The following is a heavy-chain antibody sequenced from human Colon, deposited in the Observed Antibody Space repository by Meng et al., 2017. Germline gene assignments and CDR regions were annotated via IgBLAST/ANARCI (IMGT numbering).Heavy chain of an antibody. CDR2: VTYDGTKQ. J-gene: IGHJ5*01. Sequence: VTLVQSGGGVVQPGTSLRLSCSASGFNFRELGLHWVRQAPGKGLEWDAAVTYDGTKQYYADSVKGRFIISRDNSDNTLYLQMGSLKPDDTAIYYCAKEWSSSYAYYDAWGQGTLVTVSS. D-gene: IGHD2-21*01. CDR3: AKEWSSSYAYYDA. CDR1: GFNFRELG. V-gene: IGHV3-30*04.